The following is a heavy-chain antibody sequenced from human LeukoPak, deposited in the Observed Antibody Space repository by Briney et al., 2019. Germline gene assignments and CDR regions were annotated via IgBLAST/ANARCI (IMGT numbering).Heavy chain of an antibody. J-gene: IGHJ3*01. CDR3: ARGAGAFDL. Sequence: GGSVRLSCAGSGFPFSDYYMSWIRQAPGKGLEWVSFRSGSGTNLFYADSVKGRFTISRDNGKNSLYLQMNSMRAEDTVVYYCARGAGAFDLWGQGTMVTVSS. CDR2: RSGSGTNL. CDR1: GFPFSDYY. V-gene: IGHV3-11*01. D-gene: IGHD1-26*01.